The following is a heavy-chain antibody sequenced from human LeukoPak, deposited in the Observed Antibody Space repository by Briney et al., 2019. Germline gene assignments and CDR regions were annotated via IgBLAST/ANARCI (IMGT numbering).Heavy chain of an antibody. CDR3: ARERREPKEYNWFDP. V-gene: IGHV1-69*13. J-gene: IGHJ5*02. D-gene: IGHD1-14*01. CDR1: GYTFATYA. Sequence: SVKVSCKASGYTFATYAISWVRQAPGQGLEWMGGIIPIFGTANYAQKFQGRVTITADESTSTAYMELSSLRSEDTAVYYCARERREPKEYNWFDPWGQGTLVTVSS. CDR2: IIPIFGTA.